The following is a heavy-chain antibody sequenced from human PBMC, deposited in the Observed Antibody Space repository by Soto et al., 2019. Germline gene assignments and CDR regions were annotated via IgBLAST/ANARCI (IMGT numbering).Heavy chain of an antibody. CDR3: ARPPTDNLYDFDI. CDR2: IFYSGIT. Sequence: SRNLDLTCTVSDGSISSSNYYWGWIRQPPGKGLEWIGSIFYSGITYHNPSLKSRVTISVDTSKNQFSLNLSSVTAADTAVYYCARPPTDNLYDFDIWGPVTMVTV. CDR1: DGSISSSNYY. V-gene: IGHV4-39*01. D-gene: IGHD4-4*01. J-gene: IGHJ3*02.